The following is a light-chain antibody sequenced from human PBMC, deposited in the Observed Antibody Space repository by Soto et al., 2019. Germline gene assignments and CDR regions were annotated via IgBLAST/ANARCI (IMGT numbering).Light chain of an antibody. Sequence: EIVMTQSPATLSESQGESATLSCRASQSISSNLAWYQQKPGQAPRLLIYAASTRATGIPARFSGSGSGTEFTLTISSLQSEDFAVYYCQQYNNWGTFGQGTKVDIK. CDR1: QSISSN. CDR3: QQYNNWGT. V-gene: IGKV3-15*01. J-gene: IGKJ1*01. CDR2: AAS.